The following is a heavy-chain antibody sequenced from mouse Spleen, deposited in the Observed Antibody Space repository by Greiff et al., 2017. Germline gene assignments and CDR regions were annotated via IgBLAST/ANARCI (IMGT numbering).Heavy chain of an antibody. CDR2: INYDGSST. V-gene: IGHV5-16*01. D-gene: IGHD1-1*02. Sequence: EVMLVESEGGLVQPGSSMKLSCTASGFTFSDYYMAWVRQVPEKGLEWVANINYDGSSTYYLDSLKSRFIISRDNAKNILYLQMSSLKSEDTATYYCAREGDGSPFDYWGQGTTLTVSS. J-gene: IGHJ2*01. CDR1: GFTFSDYY. CDR3: AREGDGSPFDY.